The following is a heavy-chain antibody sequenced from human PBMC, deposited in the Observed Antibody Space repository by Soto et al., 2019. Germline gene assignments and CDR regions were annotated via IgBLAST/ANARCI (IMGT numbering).Heavy chain of an antibody. CDR3: ATLPIITPPGYYYYMDV. J-gene: IGHJ6*03. V-gene: IGHV4-39*01. CDR2: IYYSGST. CDR1: GGSISSSSYY. Sequence: SETLSLTCTVSGGSISSSSYYWGWIRQPPGKGLEWIGSIYYSGSTYYNPSLKSRVTISVDTSKNQFSLKLSSVTAADTAVYYCATLPIITPPGYYYYMDVWGKGTTVTVSS. D-gene: IGHD3-22*01.